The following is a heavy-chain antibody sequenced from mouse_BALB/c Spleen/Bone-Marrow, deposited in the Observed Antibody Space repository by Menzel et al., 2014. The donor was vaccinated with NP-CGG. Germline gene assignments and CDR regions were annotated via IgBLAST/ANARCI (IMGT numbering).Heavy chain of an antibody. J-gene: IGHJ3*01. Sequence: EVKVVESGGGLVKPGGSLKLSCAASGFTFSSYTMSWIRQTPEKRLEWVATISSGGSYTYYPDSVKGRFTISRDNAKNTLYLEMSSLKSEDTAMYYCTREVYGYPFAYWGEGTLVTVSA. CDR3: TREVYGYPFAY. CDR2: ISSGGSYT. V-gene: IGHV5-6-4*01. D-gene: IGHD1-2*01. CDR1: GFTFSSYT.